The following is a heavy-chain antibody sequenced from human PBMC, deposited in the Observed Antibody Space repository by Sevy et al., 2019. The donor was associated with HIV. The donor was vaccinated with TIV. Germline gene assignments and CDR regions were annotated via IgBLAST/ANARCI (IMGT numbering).Heavy chain of an antibody. CDR1: GYTFTSYG. J-gene: IGHJ4*02. Sequence: ASVMVSCKASGYTFTSYGISWVRQAPGQGLEWMGWISAYNGNTNYAQKLQGRVTMTTDTSTSTAYMELRSLRSDDTAVYYCAREPGYGDYVAPFDYWGQGTLVTVSS. D-gene: IGHD4-17*01. V-gene: IGHV1-18*01. CDR2: ISAYNGNT. CDR3: AREPGYGDYVAPFDY.